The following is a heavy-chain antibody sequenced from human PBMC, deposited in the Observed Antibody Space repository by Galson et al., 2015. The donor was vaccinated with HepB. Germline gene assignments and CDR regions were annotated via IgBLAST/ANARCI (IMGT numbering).Heavy chain of an antibody. J-gene: IGHJ4*02. CDR2: INPSGGST. CDR3: ARDGEVGGPLNWNPNY. CDR1: GYSFTSYY. Sequence: SVKVSCKASGYSFTSYYMHWVRQAPGHGLEWMGIINPSGGSTTYTQISQGSTTYAQKLQGRVTMTTDTSTSTAYMELRSRRSDDTAVYYCARDGEVGGPLNWNPNYWGQGTLVTVSS. V-gene: IGHV1-46*01. D-gene: IGHD1-20*01.